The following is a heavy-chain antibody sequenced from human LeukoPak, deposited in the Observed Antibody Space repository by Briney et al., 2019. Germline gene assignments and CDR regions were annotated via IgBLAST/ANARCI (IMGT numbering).Heavy chain of an antibody. V-gene: IGHV3-74*01. J-gene: IGHJ4*02. CDR2: INEDGSST. Sequence: GGSLRLSRAASGYTFSSYWMHWVRQGPGKGLVWVSRINEDGSSTSYAESVRGRFTISRDNAKNTLYLQMNSLRAEDAAVYYCTRDTFGARDSWGQGTLVTVSS. CDR3: TRDTFGARDS. D-gene: IGHD3-10*01. CDR1: GYTFSSYW.